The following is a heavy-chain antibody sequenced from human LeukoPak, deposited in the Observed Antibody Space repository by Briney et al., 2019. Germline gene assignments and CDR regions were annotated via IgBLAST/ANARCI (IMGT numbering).Heavy chain of an antibody. CDR3: ARDREGDYFDY. V-gene: IGHV3-21*01. CDR1: GFTFSSYS. Sequence: GGSLRLSCAASGFTFSSYSMNWVRQAPGKGLEWVSSISSSSSYIYYADSVKGRFTISRDNAKNSLHLQMNSLRAEDTAVYNCARDREGDYFDYWGQGTLVTVSS. CDR2: ISSSSSYI. D-gene: IGHD3-16*01. J-gene: IGHJ4*02.